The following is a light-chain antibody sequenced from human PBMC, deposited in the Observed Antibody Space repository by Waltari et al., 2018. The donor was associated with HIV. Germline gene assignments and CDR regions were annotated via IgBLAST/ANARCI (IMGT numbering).Light chain of an antibody. CDR3: MQTLQHPQT. CDR1: QSLRHSDGNTF. Sequence: DIVMTQTPLSLSVTPDQPASISCKSSQSLRHSDGNTFLSWFLQKPGQSPQRLIFEVSNRFSGVPERFSGSGSGTDFTLKISRVEAEDVGVYYCMQTLQHPQTFGQGTKVEIK. V-gene: IGKV2D-29*02. J-gene: IGKJ1*01. CDR2: EVS.